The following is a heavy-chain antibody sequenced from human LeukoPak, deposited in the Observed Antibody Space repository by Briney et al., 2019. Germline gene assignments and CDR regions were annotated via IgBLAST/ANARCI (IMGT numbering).Heavy chain of an antibody. CDR3: ARSDSFDY. Sequence: GGSLRLSCAASGFTFSSYAMHWVRQAPGKGLEWVAVISYDGSNKYYADSVKGRFTTSRDNSKNTLCLQMNSLRAEDTAVYYCARSDSFDYWGRGTLVTVSS. V-gene: IGHV3-30-3*01. J-gene: IGHJ4*02. CDR1: GFTFSSYA. CDR2: ISYDGSNK.